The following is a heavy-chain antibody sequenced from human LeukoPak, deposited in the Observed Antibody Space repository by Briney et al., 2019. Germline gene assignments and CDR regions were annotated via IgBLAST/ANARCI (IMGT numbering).Heavy chain of an antibody. Sequence: PGGSLRLSCAASGFTFSSYAMSWVRQAPVKGLEWVSAISGSGGSTYYADSVKGRFTISRDNSKNTLYLQMNSLRAEDTAVYYCAKDSSGSCYRSAFDYWGQGTLVTVSS. CDR1: GFTFSSYA. CDR2: ISGSGGST. CDR3: AKDSSGSCYRSAFDY. J-gene: IGHJ4*02. V-gene: IGHV3-23*01. D-gene: IGHD1-26*01.